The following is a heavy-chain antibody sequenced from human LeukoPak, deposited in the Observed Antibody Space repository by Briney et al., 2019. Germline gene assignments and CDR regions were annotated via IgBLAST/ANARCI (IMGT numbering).Heavy chain of an antibody. V-gene: IGHV1-2*02. J-gene: IGHJ4*02. Sequence: GASVKVPCKASGYTFTGYYMHWVRQAPGQGLEWMGWINPNSGGTNYAQKFQGRVTMTRDTSISTAYMELSRLRSDDTAVYYCGRDTVGASVFDYWGQRTLVTVSS. CDR3: GRDTVGASVFDY. CDR1: GYTFTGYY. CDR2: INPNSGGT. D-gene: IGHD1-26*01.